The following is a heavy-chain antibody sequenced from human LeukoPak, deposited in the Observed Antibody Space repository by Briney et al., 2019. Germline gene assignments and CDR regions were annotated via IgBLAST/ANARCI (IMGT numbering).Heavy chain of an antibody. CDR2: IYSGGST. J-gene: IGHJ4*02. D-gene: IGHD2-2*01. Sequence: GGSLRLSCAASGFTVSSNYMSWVRQAPGKGLEWVSIIYSGGSTYYADSVKGRFTTSRDNSKNMLYLQMNSLRADDTAVYYCARYCSSTSCYSGYSYGYLGPHYFDYWGQGTLVTVSS. CDR3: ARYCSSTSCYSGYSYGYLGPHYFDY. CDR1: GFTVSSNY. V-gene: IGHV3-53*01.